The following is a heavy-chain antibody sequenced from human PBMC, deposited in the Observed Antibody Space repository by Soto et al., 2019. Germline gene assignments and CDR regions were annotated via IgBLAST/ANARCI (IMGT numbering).Heavy chain of an antibody. CDR1: GFTFSSYG. J-gene: IGHJ6*02. D-gene: IGHD2-15*01. Sequence: PGGSLRLSCAASGFTFSSYGMHWVRQAPGKGLEWVAVISYDGRNKDYADSVKGRFTISRDNSKNTLYLQMNSLRAEDTAVYYCAKAHTSGRRAYYFYYDMDVWGQGTTVTVSS. V-gene: IGHV3-30*18. CDR3: AKAHTSGRRAYYFYYDMDV. CDR2: ISYDGRNK.